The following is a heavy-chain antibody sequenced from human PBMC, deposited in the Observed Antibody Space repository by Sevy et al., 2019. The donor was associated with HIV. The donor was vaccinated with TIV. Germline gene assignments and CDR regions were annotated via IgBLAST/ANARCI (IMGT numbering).Heavy chain of an antibody. Sequence: SETLSLTCTVSGGSISSYYWSWIRQPPGKGLEWIGYIYYSGSTNYNPSPKSRVTISVDTSKNQFSLKLSSVTAADTAVYYCARFPSTYYDFWSGSLSQYYYYGMDVWGQGTTVTVSS. CDR2: IYYSGST. D-gene: IGHD3-3*01. CDR1: GGSISSYY. J-gene: IGHJ6*02. V-gene: IGHV4-59*01. CDR3: ARFPSTYYDFWSGSLSQYYYYGMDV.